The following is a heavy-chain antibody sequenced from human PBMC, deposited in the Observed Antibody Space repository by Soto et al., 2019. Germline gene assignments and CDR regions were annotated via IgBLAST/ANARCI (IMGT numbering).Heavy chain of an antibody. V-gene: IGHV3-33*01. Sequence: QVQLVESGGGVVQPGRSLRLSCAASGFTFSSYGMHWVRQAPGKWLEWVAVICYDGSNKYYADSVKGRFTISRDNSKNTLYLQMNSLRAADTAVYYCARELERRPGEGMDFWGQGTTVTFSS. J-gene: IGHJ6*02. CDR3: ARELERRPGEGMDF. CDR1: GFTFSSYG. CDR2: ICYDGSNK. D-gene: IGHD1-1*01.